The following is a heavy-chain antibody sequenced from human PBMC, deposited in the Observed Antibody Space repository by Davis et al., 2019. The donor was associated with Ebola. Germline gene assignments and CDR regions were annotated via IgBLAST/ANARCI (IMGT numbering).Heavy chain of an antibody. J-gene: IGHJ6*02. CDR1: GYTFTSYD. V-gene: IGHV1-8*01. Sequence: AASVKVSCKASGYTFTSYDINWVRQATGQGLEWMGWMNPNSGNTGYAQKFQGRVTMTRNTSISTAYMELSSLRSEDTAVYYCARKKFWSGLFNHYYYGMDVWGQGTTVTVSS. CDR2: MNPNSGNT. D-gene: IGHD3-3*01. CDR3: ARKKFWSGLFNHYYYGMDV.